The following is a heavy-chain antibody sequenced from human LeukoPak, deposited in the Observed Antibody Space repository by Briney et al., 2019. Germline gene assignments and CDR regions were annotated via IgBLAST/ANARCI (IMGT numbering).Heavy chain of an antibody. CDR2: ISGGGATT. Sequence: GGSLRLSCAASGLTFSSYAMSWVRQAPGKGLEWVSDISGGGATTFYADSVKGRFTISRDNSKNTLYLQLSSLRAEDTAVYYCAKSTGYSTTGRDFDSWGRGTLVIVSS. V-gene: IGHV3-23*01. CDR3: AKSTGYSTTGRDFDS. J-gene: IGHJ4*02. D-gene: IGHD6-13*01. CDR1: GLTFSSYA.